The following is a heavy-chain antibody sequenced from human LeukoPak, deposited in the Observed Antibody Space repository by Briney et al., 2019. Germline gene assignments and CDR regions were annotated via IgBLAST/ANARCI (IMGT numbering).Heavy chain of an antibody. J-gene: IGHJ5*02. V-gene: IGHV4-30-2*01. CDR3: ARDSFIFGVVNTANWFDP. Sequence: SETLSLTCTVSGGSISSGGYYWSWIRQPPGKGLEWIGYIYHSGSTYYNPSLKSRVTISVDRSKNQFSLKLSSVTAADTAVYYCARDSFIFGVVNTANWFDPWGQGALVTVSS. D-gene: IGHD3-3*02. CDR2: IYHSGST. CDR1: GGSISSGGYY.